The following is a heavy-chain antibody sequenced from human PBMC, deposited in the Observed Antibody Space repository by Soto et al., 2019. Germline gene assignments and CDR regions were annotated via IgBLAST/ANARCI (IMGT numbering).Heavy chain of an antibody. D-gene: IGHD4-17*01. J-gene: IGHJ4*02. Sequence: QVQLQESGPGLVKPSETLSLTCTVSGDSISTSYWSWIRQPAGKGLEWIGRIYPSGSTNYNPSLKSRVTMSVDTSKNQCSLRLSSVTAADTAVYYCARDLGYGDYGVYFDYWGQGTLVTVSS. CDR3: ARDLGYGDYGVYFDY. V-gene: IGHV4-4*07. CDR2: IYPSGST. CDR1: GDSISTSY.